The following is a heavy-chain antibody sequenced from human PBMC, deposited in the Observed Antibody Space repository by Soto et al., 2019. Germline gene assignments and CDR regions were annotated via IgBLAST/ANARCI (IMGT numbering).Heavy chain of an antibody. D-gene: IGHD2-2*01. CDR1: GYTFTNYA. J-gene: IGHJ3*02. CDR3: ARSGSCTSTSCYGGFDI. CDR2: INAGDGNT. Sequence: ASVKVSCKTCGYTFTNYAIHWVRQAPGQRLEWMGWINAGDGNTKYSRKFQGRVTITRDTSASTAYMELSSLRSEDAAVYYCARSGSCTSTSCYGGFDIWGQGTMVTVSS. V-gene: IGHV1-3*01.